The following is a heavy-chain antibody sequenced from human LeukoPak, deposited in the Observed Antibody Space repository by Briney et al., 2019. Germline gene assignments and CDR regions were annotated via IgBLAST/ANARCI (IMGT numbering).Heavy chain of an antibody. CDR1: GYTFTGYY. D-gene: IGHD6-13*01. V-gene: IGHV1-2*04. J-gene: IGHJ5*02. Sequence: ASVKVSCKASGYTFTGYYMHWVRQAPGQGLEWMGWINPNSGGTNYAQKFQGWVTMTRDTSISTAYMELSRLRSDDTAVYYCARAGSDACSSSWYRSWFDPWGQGTLVTVSS. CDR2: INPNSGGT. CDR3: ARAGSDACSSSWYRSWFDP.